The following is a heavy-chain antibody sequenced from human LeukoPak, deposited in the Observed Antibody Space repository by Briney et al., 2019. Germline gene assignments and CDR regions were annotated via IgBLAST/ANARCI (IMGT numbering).Heavy chain of an antibody. Sequence: SGPTLVKPTQTLTLTCTFSGFSLSSSGVGVGWIRQPPGKALEWLALIYWNDDKRYSPSLKSRLTITKDTSKNQVVLTMTNMDPVDTATYYCAHAPEDYGDYEDYFDYWGQGTLVTVSS. CDR3: AHAPEDYGDYEDYFDY. CDR2: IYWNDDK. J-gene: IGHJ4*02. V-gene: IGHV2-5*01. CDR1: GFSLSSSGVG. D-gene: IGHD4-17*01.